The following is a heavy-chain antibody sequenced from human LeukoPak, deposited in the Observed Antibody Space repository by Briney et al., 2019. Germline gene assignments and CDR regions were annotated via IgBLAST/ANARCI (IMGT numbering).Heavy chain of an antibody. V-gene: IGHV4-61*05. D-gene: IGHD2-2*01. CDR1: GGSISSSRYY. Sequence: SETLSLTCTVSGGSISSSRYYWGWIRQPPGKGLEWIGYIYYSGSTNYNPSLKSRVTISVDTSKNQFSLKLSSVTAADTAVYYCARHLPQDKEDIVVVPGTNWFDPWGQGTLVTVSS. CDR2: IYYSGST. J-gene: IGHJ5*02. CDR3: ARHLPQDKEDIVVVPGTNWFDP.